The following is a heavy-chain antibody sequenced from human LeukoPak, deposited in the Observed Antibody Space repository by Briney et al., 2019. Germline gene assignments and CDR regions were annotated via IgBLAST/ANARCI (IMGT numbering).Heavy chain of an antibody. D-gene: IGHD3-22*01. CDR3: ARRAYYDTSAPHYDF. CDR2: IHPVDSKT. Sequence: GESPQISCKGSGYNFNNYWIAWVRQTPRKGLEWMGLIHPVDSKTRYSPSFQGQVAISADKSITTAYLQWSSLKASDTAIYYCARRAYYDTSAPHYDFWGQGTPVTVSS. J-gene: IGHJ4*02. CDR1: GYNFNNYW. V-gene: IGHV5-51*01.